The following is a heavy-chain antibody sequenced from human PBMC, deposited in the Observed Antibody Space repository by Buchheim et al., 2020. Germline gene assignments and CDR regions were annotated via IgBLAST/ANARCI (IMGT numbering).Heavy chain of an antibody. D-gene: IGHD3-22*01. CDR2: IYHSGST. V-gene: IGHV4-30-2*01. CDR1: GGSISSGGYS. CDR3: ARVVSDSSGYYGPNWFDP. Sequence: QLQLQESGSGLVKPSQTLSLTCAVSGGSISSGGYSWSWIRQPPGKGLEWIGYIYHSGSTYYNPSLKSRVTISVDRSKNQFSLKLSSVTAADTAVYYCARVVSDSSGYYGPNWFDPWGQGTL. J-gene: IGHJ5*02.